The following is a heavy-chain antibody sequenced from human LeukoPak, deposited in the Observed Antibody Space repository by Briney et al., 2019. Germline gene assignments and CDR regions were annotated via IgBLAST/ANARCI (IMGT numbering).Heavy chain of an antibody. Sequence: SGTLSLTCTVSVGSCYSVSSSTYYCGWIRQPPVKGLDWMGNIDYTVRTDCNPSLKTRVTMSVDTSNNQFSLKVISVTSADTSFYYCARLSKGRYFDYIFDYWGQGTLVTVSS. V-gene: IGHV4-39*01. J-gene: IGHJ4*02. CDR2: IDYTVRT. CDR1: VGSCYSVSSSTYY. D-gene: IGHD3-9*01. CDR3: ARLSKGRYFDYIFDY.